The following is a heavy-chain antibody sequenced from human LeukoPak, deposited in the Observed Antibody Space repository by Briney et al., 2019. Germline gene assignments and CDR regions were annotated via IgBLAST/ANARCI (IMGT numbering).Heavy chain of an antibody. CDR1: GFTSSSYE. CDR2: ISSSGSTI. CDR3: ARDIRGYTDY. V-gene: IGHV3-48*03. Sequence: GGSLRLSCAASGFTSSSYEMNWVRQAPGKGLEWVSYISSSGSTIYYADSVKGRFTISRDNAKNSLYLQMNSLRAEDTTVYYCARDIRGYTDYWGQGTLVTVSS. J-gene: IGHJ4*02. D-gene: IGHD5-18*01.